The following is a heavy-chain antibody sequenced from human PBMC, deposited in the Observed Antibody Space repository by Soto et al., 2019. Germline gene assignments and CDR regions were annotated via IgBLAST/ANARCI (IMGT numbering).Heavy chain of an antibody. CDR1: GYTFTSYD. V-gene: IGHV1-8*01. J-gene: IGHJ5*02. D-gene: IGHD6-13*01. CDR3: ARRAQQLAWFDP. Sequence: GASVKVSCKASGYTFTSYDINWVRQATGQGLEWMGWMNPNSGNTGYAQKFQGRVTMTRNTSISTAYMELSSLRSEDTAVYYCARRAQQLAWFDPWGQGTLVTVSS. CDR2: MNPNSGNT.